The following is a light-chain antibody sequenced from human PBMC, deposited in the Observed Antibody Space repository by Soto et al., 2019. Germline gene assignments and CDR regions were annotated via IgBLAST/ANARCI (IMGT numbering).Light chain of an antibody. CDR1: SSDVGGYNY. CDR3: NSYTSTYTGI. Sequence: QSALTQPASVSGSPGQSITISCTGTSSDVGGYNYVSWYQQHPGKAPKLIVYDVSYRPSGISDRFSGSKSGNTASLTISGLQAEDEADYYCNSYTSTYTGIFGGGTKLTVL. J-gene: IGLJ2*01. V-gene: IGLV2-14*01. CDR2: DVS.